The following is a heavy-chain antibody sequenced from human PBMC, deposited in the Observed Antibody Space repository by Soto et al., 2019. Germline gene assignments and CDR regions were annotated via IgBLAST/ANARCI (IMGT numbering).Heavy chain of an antibody. CDR3: AAAGCSSTSCQTHYYYGMDV. D-gene: IGHD2-2*01. Sequence: PGGSLRLSCAASGFTFSSYSMNWVRQAPGKGLEWVSSISSSSSSYIYYADSVKGRFTISRDNAKNSLYLQMNSLRAEDTAVYYCAAAGCSSTSCQTHYYYGMDVWGQGTTVTVSS. CDR1: GFTFSSYS. J-gene: IGHJ6*02. CDR2: ISSSSSSYI. V-gene: IGHV3-21*01.